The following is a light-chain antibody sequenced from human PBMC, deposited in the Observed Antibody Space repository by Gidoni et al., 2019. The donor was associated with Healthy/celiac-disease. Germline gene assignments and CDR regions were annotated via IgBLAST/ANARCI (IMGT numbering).Light chain of an antibody. Sequence: ESVLTQSPATLSLSPGERATLSCRARQSVSSYLAWYQQKPGLPPRLLIYDASNRATGIPARFSGSGSGTDFTLTISSLEPEDFAVYYCQQRSKWPLTFXRXTKVEI. V-gene: IGKV3-11*01. J-gene: IGKJ4*01. CDR3: QQRSKWPLT. CDR2: DAS. CDR1: QSVSSY.